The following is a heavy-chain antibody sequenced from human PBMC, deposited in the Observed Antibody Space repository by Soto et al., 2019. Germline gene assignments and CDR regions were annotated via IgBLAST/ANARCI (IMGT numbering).Heavy chain of an antibody. Sequence: QVQLVQSGAEVKKPGSSVKVSCKASGGTFSSYTISWVRQAPGQGLEWMGRIIPILGIANYAQKFQGRVTMTADNSTSTAYMELSSLRSEDTAVYCCAREGYSYGYDDYWGQGTLVTVSS. CDR3: AREGYSYGYDDY. V-gene: IGHV1-69*08. J-gene: IGHJ4*02. D-gene: IGHD5-18*01. CDR2: IIPILGIA. CDR1: GGTFSSYT.